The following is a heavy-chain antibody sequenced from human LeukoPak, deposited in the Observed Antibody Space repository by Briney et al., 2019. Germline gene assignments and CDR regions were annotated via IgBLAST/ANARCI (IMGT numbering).Heavy chain of an antibody. J-gene: IGHJ4*02. CDR3: AKGDELKHPFHFDY. D-gene: IGHD3-10*01. CDR2: LSGSGDDT. V-gene: IGHV3-23*01. Sequence: PGGSLRLSCAASGFTFKHYAMSWVRQAPGKGLEWVSALSGSGDDTFYTDSFKGRFTISRDNSKNTLYLQMNSLRADDTAVYYCAKGDELKHPFHFDYWGRGTLVTVSS. CDR1: GFTFKHYA.